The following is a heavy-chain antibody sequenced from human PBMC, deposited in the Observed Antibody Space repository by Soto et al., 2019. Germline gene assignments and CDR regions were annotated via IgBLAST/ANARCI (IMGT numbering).Heavy chain of an antibody. V-gene: IGHV3-7*01. CDR3: ARFWSGGGY. D-gene: IGHD3-3*01. Sequence: GGSLRLSCAASGFSFRYFWMNWVRQAPGKGLERVANIKQDGSEKYYVDSVKGRFSISRDNAKNSLYLQMNSLRAEDTDVYYCARFWSGGGYWGQGTQVTVSS. J-gene: IGHJ4*02. CDR1: GFSFRYFW. CDR2: IKQDGSEK.